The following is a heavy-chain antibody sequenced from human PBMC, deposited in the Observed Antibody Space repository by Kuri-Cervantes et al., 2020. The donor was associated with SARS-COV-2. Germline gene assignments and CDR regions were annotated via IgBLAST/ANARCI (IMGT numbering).Heavy chain of an antibody. CDR2: IIQIFGIT. V-gene: IGHV1-69*13. Sequence: SVKVSCKTSGGTFNNYAMSWARQAPGQGLEWMGGIIQIFGITNYAQKSQGRLTLTADESSATAYMELSSLDSEDTAVYYCAATDYNRVSGDHYWGQGSRVTVSS. J-gene: IGHJ4*02. CDR3: AATDYNRVSGDHY. CDR1: GGTFNNYA. D-gene: IGHD3-10*01.